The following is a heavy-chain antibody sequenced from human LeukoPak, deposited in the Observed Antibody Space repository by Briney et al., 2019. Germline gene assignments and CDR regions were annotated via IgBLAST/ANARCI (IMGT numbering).Heavy chain of an antibody. CDR1: GDSISSYY. Sequence: SGSLSLTCTVSGDSISSYYWSWIRQPPGKGLEWIGYIPYSGSANAKPSLRRRGTLSKDPSKNQFSLKLRSVTAPDTAVYHCARLVYDSRGYYFDYWGQGPLATVPT. V-gene: IGHV4-59*08. CDR2: IPYSGSA. J-gene: IGHJ4*02. CDR3: ARLVYDSRGYYFDY. D-gene: IGHD3-22*01.